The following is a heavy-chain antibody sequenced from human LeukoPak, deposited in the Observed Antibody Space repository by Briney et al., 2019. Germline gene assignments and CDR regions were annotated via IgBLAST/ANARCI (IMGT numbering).Heavy chain of an antibody. CDR2: IYYSGST. Sequence: SETLSLTCTVSGGSISSYYWSWIRQPPGKGLEWIGYIYYSGSTNYNPSLKSRVTISVDTSKNQFSLKLSSVTAADTAMYYCARSASYYDFWSGPNWFDPWGQGTLVTVSS. J-gene: IGHJ5*02. CDR3: ARSASYYDFWSGPNWFDP. V-gene: IGHV4-59*01. D-gene: IGHD3-3*01. CDR1: GGSISSYY.